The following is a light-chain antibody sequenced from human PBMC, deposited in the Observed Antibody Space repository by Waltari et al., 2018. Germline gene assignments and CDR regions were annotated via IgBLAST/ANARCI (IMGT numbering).Light chain of an antibody. CDR3: MQYLTPART. V-gene: IGKV2-28*01. Sequence: ILMTQSPLSLHGTPGEPPPISCRSRQRLRHSNGYHYLDWYLQKPGQSPQVLIYLGSSRATGVPDRFSGSGSGTDFTLNISRVEAEDVAVYYCMQYLTPARTFGQGTRLEFK. J-gene: IGKJ2*01. CDR1: QRLRHSNGYHY. CDR2: LGS.